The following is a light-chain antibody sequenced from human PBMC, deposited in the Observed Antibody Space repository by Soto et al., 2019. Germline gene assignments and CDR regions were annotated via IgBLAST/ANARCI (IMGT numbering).Light chain of an antibody. Sequence: EIVMTQSPSTLSASVGDRVTITCRASQSISSWLAWYQQKPGKAPKLLIYDASSLESGVPSRFSGSGSGTEFTLTISSLQPDDFATYYCQQYNSYGYTFGQGTKLEIK. CDR1: QSISSW. V-gene: IGKV1-5*01. CDR3: QQYNSYGYT. J-gene: IGKJ2*01. CDR2: DAS.